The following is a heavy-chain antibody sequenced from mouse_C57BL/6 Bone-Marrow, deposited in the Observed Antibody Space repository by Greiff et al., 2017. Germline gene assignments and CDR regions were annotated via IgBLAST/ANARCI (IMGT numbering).Heavy chain of an antibody. Sequence: EVQRVESGGGLVQPGGSMKLSCAASGFTFSDAWMDWVRQSPEKGLEWVAEIRNKANNHATYYAESVKGRFTISRDDSKSSVYLQMNSLRAEDTGIYYCTRNRGPYFDYWGQGTTLTVAS. CDR3: TRNRGPYFDY. CDR2: IRNKANNHAT. V-gene: IGHV6-6*01. J-gene: IGHJ2*01. CDR1: GFTFSDAW. D-gene: IGHD3-3*01.